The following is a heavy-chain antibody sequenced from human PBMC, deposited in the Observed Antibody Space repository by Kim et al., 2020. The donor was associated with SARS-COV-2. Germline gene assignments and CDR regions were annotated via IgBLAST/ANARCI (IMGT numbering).Heavy chain of an antibody. CDR3: ARVQGSGYYYRYYYYGMDV. D-gene: IGHD3-22*01. CDR1: GFTFSSYW. CDR2: IKQDGSEK. Sequence: GGSLRLSCAASGFTFSSYWMSWVRQAPGKGLEWVANIKQDGSEKYYVDSVKGRFTISRDNAKNSLYLQMNSLRAEDTAVYYCARVQGSGYYYRYYYYGMDVWGQGTTVTVSS. V-gene: IGHV3-7*01. J-gene: IGHJ6*02.